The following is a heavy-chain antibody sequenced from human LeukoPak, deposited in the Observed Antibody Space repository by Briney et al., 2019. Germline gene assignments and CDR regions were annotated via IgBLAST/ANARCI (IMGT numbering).Heavy chain of an antibody. CDR1: GFTFGDYA. CDR2: IRSKAYGGTT. J-gene: IGHJ4*02. Sequence: GGSLRLSCTASGFTFGDYAMSWFRQAPGKGLEWVGFIRSKAYGGTTEYAASVKGRFTISRDDSKSIAYLQMNSLKTEDTAVYYCTRTYYYGSGSYLETTVDYWGQGTLVTVSS. D-gene: IGHD3-10*01. CDR3: TRTYYYGSGSYLETTVDY. V-gene: IGHV3-49*03.